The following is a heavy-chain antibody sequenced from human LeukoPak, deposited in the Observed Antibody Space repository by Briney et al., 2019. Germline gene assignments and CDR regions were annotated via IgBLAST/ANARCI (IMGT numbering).Heavy chain of an antibody. V-gene: IGHV3-48*01. CDR1: GFTFSSYS. J-gene: IGHJ4*02. CDR3: ASDGATVDY. CDR2: ISSSSSTI. Sequence: GGSLRLSCAASGFTFSSYSMNWVRQAPGKGLEWVSYISSSSSTIYYADSVKGRFTISRDNAKNSLYLQMNSLRAEDTAVYYCASDGATVDYWGQGTLVTVSS. D-gene: IGHD1-26*01.